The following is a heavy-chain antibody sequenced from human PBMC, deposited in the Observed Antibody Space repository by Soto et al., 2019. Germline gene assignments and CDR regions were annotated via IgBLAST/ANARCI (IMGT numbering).Heavy chain of an antibody. CDR1: GDSVSIKSSA. CDR2: TYYRSKWYY. D-gene: IGHD5-18*01. V-gene: IGHV6-1*01. Sequence: QVQLQQSGPRLVRPSQTLSLTCAISGDSVSIKSSAWNWIRQFPSRGLEWLGRTYYRSKWYYDYSDSVKSRITINSDTSKNQFSLQLNSVTPEDTAVYYCARDPGYSFDYWGQGTLVTGSS. J-gene: IGHJ4*02. CDR3: ARDPGYSFDY.